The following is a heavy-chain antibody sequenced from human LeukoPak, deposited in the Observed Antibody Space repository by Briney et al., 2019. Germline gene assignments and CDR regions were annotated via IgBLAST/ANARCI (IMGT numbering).Heavy chain of an antibody. J-gene: IGHJ4*02. D-gene: IGHD3-10*01. Sequence: GGSLRLSCAASGFTFSSYGMHWVRQAPGKGLEWVAFIRYDGSNKYYADSVKGRFTISRDNSKNTLYLQMNSLRAEDTAVYYCAKLQNVLLWFGGLDYWGQGTLVTVSS. V-gene: IGHV3-30*02. CDR1: GFTFSSYG. CDR3: AKLQNVLLWFGGLDY. CDR2: IRYDGSNK.